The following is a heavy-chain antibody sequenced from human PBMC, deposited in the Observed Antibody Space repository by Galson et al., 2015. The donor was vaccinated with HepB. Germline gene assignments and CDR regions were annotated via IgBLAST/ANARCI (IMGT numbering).Heavy chain of an antibody. CDR3: ARTGSSTTILRNSWFDP. J-gene: IGHJ5*02. Sequence: SLRLSCAASGFTFISYSMNWVRQAPGKGLEWVSSITSGSDYIYYADSVKGRFTISRDNAKNSLFLQMNSLRVEDAAVYYCARTGSSTTILRNSWFDPWGQVVMLTVSS. D-gene: IGHD2-2*01. CDR1: GFTFISYS. CDR2: ITSGSDYI. V-gene: IGHV3-21*01.